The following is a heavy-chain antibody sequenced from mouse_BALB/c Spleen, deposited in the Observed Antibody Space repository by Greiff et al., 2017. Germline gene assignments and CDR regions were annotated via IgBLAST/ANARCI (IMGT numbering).Heavy chain of an antibody. CDR2: ISSGSSTI. CDR3: ARSLDYDDAMDY. Sequence: DVKLVESGGGLVQPGGSRKLSCAASGFTFSSFGMHWVRQAPEKGLEWVAYISSGSSTIYYADTVKGRFTISRDNPKNTLFLQMTSLRSEDTAMYYCARSLDYDDAMDYWGQGTSVTVSS. CDR1: GFTFSSFG. J-gene: IGHJ4*01. D-gene: IGHD2-4*01. V-gene: IGHV5-17*02.